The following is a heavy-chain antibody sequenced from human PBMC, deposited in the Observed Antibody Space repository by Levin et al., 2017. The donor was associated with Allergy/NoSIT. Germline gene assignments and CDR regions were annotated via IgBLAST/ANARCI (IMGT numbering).Heavy chain of an antibody. J-gene: IGHJ4*02. CDR1: GFTFSSYS. CDR3: ARGTMGMFDY. V-gene: IGHV3-21*01. CDR2: ISATSTYI. D-gene: IGHD1-14*01. Sequence: GGSLRLSCAASGFTFSSYSMNWVRQAPGKGLEWVASISATSTYIFHADSMKGRFTISRDNAKDSLYLQMSSLRAEDTAVYYCARGTMGMFDYWGQGILVTVSS.